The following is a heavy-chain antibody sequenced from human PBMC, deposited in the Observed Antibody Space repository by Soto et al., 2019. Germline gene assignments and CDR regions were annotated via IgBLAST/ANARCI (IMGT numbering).Heavy chain of an antibody. CDR1: GGSISSYY. CDR3: ARGTFGVVKD. J-gene: IGHJ4*02. V-gene: IGHV4-59*01. Sequence: QVQLQESGPGLVKPSETLSLTCTVSGGSISSYYWSWIRQSPGKGLEWIGYMYYSGITNYNPSLKSRVTISIDTSRNQFALKLSSVTAADTAVYYCARGTFGVVKDWGQGTLVTVSS. D-gene: IGHD3-3*01. CDR2: MYYSGIT.